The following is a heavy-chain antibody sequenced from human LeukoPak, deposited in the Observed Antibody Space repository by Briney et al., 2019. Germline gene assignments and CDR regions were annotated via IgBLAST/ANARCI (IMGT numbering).Heavy chain of an antibody. CDR2: IKQDGSEK. Sequence: GGSLRLSCAASGFTFSSYWMSWVRQAPGKGLEWVANIKQDGSEKYYVDSVKGRFTISRDNAKNSLYLQMNSRRAEDTAVYYCARDSPYHSNYYYYYMDVWGKGTTVTVPS. D-gene: IGHD4-11*01. V-gene: IGHV3-7*01. CDR1: GFTFSSYW. J-gene: IGHJ6*03. CDR3: ARDSPYHSNYYYYYMDV.